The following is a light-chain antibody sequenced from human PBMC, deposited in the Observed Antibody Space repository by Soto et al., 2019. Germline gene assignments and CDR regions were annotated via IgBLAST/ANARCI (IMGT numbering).Light chain of an antibody. CDR3: QSYDSSLSGYV. V-gene: IGLV1-40*01. CDR2: GNS. Sequence: LTQPPSVSGAPGQRVTISCTGSSSNIGAGYDVHWYQQLPGTAPKLLIYGNSNRPSGVPDRFSGSKSGTSASLAITGLQAEDEADYYCQSYDSSLSGYVFGTGTKLTVL. J-gene: IGLJ1*01. CDR1: SSNIGAGYD.